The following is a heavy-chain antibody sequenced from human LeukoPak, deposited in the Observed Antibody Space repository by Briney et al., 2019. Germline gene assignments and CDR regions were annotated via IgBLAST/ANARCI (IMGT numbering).Heavy chain of an antibody. V-gene: IGHV3-30*03. CDR1: GFIFSNYG. D-gene: IGHD6-13*01. J-gene: IGHJ4*02. CDR3: ARDSTRAAAGGD. CDR2: ISYDGSNK. Sequence: SGGSLRFSCAASGFIFSNYGMHWVRQAPGKGLEWVAVISYDGSNKYYADSVKGRFTISRDNAKNSLYLQMNSLRAEDTAVYYCARDSTRAAAGGDWGQGTLVTVSS.